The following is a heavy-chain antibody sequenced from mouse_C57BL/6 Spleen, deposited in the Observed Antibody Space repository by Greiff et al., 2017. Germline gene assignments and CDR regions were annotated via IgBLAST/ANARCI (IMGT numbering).Heavy chain of an antibody. Sequence: QVQLQQSGAELVKPGASVKMSCKASGYTFTSYWITWVKQRPGQGLEWIGDIYPGSGSTNYNEKFKSKATLTVDTSSSTAYMQLSSLTSEDSAVYYCARLITTVSYYYAMDYWGQGTSVTVSS. CDR3: ARLITTVSYYYAMDY. CDR2: IYPGSGST. CDR1: GYTFTSYW. J-gene: IGHJ4*01. V-gene: IGHV1-55*01. D-gene: IGHD1-2*01.